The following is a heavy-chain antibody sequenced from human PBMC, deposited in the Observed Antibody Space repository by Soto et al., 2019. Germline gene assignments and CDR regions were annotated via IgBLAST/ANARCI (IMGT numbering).Heavy chain of an antibody. CDR2: IYPGDSDT. J-gene: IGHJ3*02. D-gene: IGHD1-20*01. CDR3: LLNITDDAFDI. Sequence: GESLKISCKGSGYSFTSYWIGWVRQMPGKGLEWMGIIYPGDSDTRYSPSFQGQVTISADKAISTAYLQWSSLKASDTAMYYCLLNITDDAFDIWGQGTMVTVSS. V-gene: IGHV5-51*01. CDR1: GYSFTSYW.